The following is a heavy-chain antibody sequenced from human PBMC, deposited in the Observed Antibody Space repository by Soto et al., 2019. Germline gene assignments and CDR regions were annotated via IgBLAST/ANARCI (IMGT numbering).Heavy chain of an antibody. CDR1: GGSILTASYY. V-gene: IGHV4-39*07. Sequence: PSETLSLTCTVSGGSILTASYYWGWVRQPPGKGLEWIGTIYYSGSTHYNPSLKSRVTISVDTSKNQFSLKLSSVTAADTAVYYCARDQKGSPYYGMDVWGQGTTVTVSS. J-gene: IGHJ6*02. CDR3: ARDQKGSPYYGMDV. CDR2: IYYSGST.